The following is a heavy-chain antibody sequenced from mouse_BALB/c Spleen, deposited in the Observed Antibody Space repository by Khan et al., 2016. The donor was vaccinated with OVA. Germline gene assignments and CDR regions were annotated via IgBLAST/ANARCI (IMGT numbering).Heavy chain of an antibody. Sequence: EVELVESGGGLVRPGGSLKLSFAASGFPLSTFAMSWVRQTPGKRLEWVATISGDGGYTYYPDSVKGRFTISSDNAMNTLYLQMSSLRSDDTAMYYCVRSPYGNFAYWGQGTLVTVSA. D-gene: IGHD2-1*01. J-gene: IGHJ3*01. CDR2: ISGDGGYT. V-gene: IGHV5-9*04. CDR3: VRSPYGNFAY. CDR1: GFPLSTFA.